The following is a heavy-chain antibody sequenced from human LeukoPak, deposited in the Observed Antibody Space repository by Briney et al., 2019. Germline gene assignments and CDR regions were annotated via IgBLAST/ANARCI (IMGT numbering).Heavy chain of an antibody. CDR1: GFTFSSYA. V-gene: IGHV3-23*01. CDR3: AKSRPYYYGSGSYSGLYGMDV. Sequence: GGSLRLSCAGSGFTFSSYAMTWVRQAPGKGLEWVSVISGSGDTTYYADSVGGRFTISRDNSKNTLYLQMNSLKAEDTAVYYCAKSRPYYYGSGSYSGLYGMDVWGQGTTVTVFS. CDR2: ISGSGDTT. J-gene: IGHJ6*02. D-gene: IGHD3-10*01.